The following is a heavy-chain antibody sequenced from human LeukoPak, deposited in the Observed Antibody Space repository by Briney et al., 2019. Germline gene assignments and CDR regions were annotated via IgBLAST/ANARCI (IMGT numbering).Heavy chain of an antibody. CDR1: GGSFSGYY. D-gene: IGHD3-22*01. V-gene: IGHV4-34*01. Sequence: SETLSLTCAVYGGSFSGYYWSWIRQPPGKGLEWIGEINHSGSTNYNPSLKGRVTISVDTSNNQFSLKPSSVTAADTAVYYCASTNPKYYYDSSGYKRTFDYWGQGTLVTVSS. J-gene: IGHJ4*02. CDR2: INHSGST. CDR3: ASTNPKYYYDSSGYKRTFDY.